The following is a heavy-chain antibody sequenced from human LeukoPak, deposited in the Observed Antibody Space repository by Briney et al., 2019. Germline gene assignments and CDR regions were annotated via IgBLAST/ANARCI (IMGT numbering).Heavy chain of an antibody. Sequence: GGSLRLSCAASGFTFSSYAMSWVRQAPGKGLEWVSAISGSGGSTYYADSVKGRFTISRDNSKNTLYLQMNSLRAEDTAVYYSAKPSQKYNWFDPWGQGTLVTVSS. CDR3: AKPSQKYNWFDP. V-gene: IGHV3-23*01. CDR1: GFTFSSYA. J-gene: IGHJ5*02. CDR2: ISGSGGST.